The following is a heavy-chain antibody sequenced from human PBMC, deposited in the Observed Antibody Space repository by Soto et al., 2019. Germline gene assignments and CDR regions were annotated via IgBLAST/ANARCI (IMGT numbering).Heavy chain of an antibody. V-gene: IGHV1-8*01. Sequence: QVQLVQSGAEVKKPGASVKVSCKASGYTFTNYDINWVRQATGQGLEWMGWMNPNSGNTGFAQQCQGRVTMTRNTAIGTAYMELSSLRSEDTAVYYCARVWGSIDYWGQGTLVTVSS. CDR1: GYTFTNYD. CDR2: MNPNSGNT. D-gene: IGHD2-21*01. CDR3: ARVWGSIDY. J-gene: IGHJ4*02.